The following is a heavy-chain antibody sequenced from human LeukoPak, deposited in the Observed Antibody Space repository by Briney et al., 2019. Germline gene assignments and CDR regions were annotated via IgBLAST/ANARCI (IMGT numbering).Heavy chain of an antibody. CDR3: ARNDPGNFGMDV. J-gene: IGHJ6*02. CDR2: IWYDGSIQ. Sequence: PGGSLRLSCAASGFTFSSYAMSWVRQAPGKGLEWVATIWYDGSIQYYAESVRGRFTISRESSKSTLYLQMNSLRAEDTAVFYCARNDPGNFGMDVWGQGTTVIVSS. CDR1: GFTFSSYA. V-gene: IGHV3-33*08. D-gene: IGHD1-7*01.